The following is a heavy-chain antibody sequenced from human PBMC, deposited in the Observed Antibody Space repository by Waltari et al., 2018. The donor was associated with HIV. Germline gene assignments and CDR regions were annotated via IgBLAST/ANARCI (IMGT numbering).Heavy chain of an antibody. CDR3: ASALRIVAANDY. CDR2: KSYEGSNK. D-gene: IGHD6-13*01. J-gene: IGHJ4*02. Sequence: QVQLVESGGGVFQSGRSLRPPGAAYGFTFSIYAMPWVRQAPGKGLEWVAVKSYEGSNKYYAESVKVRITISRDKSKNTLYLQMNSLRAEDTAVYFCASALRIVAANDYWGQGTLVTVSS. CDR1: GFTFSIYA. V-gene: IGHV3-30*01.